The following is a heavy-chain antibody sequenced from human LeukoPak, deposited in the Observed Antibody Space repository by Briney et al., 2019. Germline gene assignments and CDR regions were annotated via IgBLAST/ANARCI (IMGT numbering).Heavy chain of an antibody. CDR2: IKQDGSEK. CDR1: GFTYSSYW. CDR3: AKDRVVGATTFYFDY. Sequence: GGSLRLSCAASGFTYSSYWMSWVRQAPGKGLEWVANIKQDGSEKYYVDSVKGRFTISRDNAKNTLYLQMNSLRAEDTAVYYCAKDRVVGATTFYFDYWGQGTLVTVSS. V-gene: IGHV3-7*01. D-gene: IGHD1-26*01. J-gene: IGHJ4*02.